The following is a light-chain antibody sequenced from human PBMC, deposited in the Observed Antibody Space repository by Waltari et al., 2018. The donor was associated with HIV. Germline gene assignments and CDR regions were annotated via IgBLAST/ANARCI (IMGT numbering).Light chain of an antibody. V-gene: IGLV3-25*03. CDR2: KDT. CDR1: SLSDQY. Sequence: SYELTQPPSVSVSPGQTARITCSGDSLSDQYVYWYQQKPGQAPVLVLYKDTEMPPGIPRRVFGTTAGTTVKLTIDGVQAEDEADYYCQSADTSDTYYVFGSVTHVTVL. CDR3: QSADTSDTYYV. J-gene: IGLJ1*01.